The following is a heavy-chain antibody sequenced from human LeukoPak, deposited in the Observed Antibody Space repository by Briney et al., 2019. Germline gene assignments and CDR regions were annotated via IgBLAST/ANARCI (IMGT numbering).Heavy chain of an antibody. CDR2: ISDNGGST. CDR1: GFILRSHA. V-gene: IGHV3-64D*06. D-gene: IGHD1-1*01. Sequence: GESLRLSCSASGFILRSHAMHWVRQAPGKGLEYVSRISDNGGSTYYADSVKGRFTISRDNSKDTLYLQMSSLRAVDTAVYYCVKDNEAGGSPFDRWGQGTLVTVSS. CDR3: VKDNEAGGSPFDR. J-gene: IGHJ4*02.